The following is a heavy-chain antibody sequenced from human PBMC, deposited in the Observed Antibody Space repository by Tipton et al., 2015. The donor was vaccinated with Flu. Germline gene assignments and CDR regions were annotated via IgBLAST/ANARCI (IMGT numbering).Heavy chain of an antibody. CDR2: IYPGDSDT. D-gene: IGHD5-12*01. J-gene: IGHJ4*02. CDR3: ARKAGGYVK. V-gene: IGHV5-51*03. Sequence: QLVQSGAEVKKPGEPLKISCKGSGYSFSDYWIAWVRQLPGKGLEWMGIIYPGDSDTRYRPSFQGQVTFSADTSTSTAYLQWTSLKAADTAMYFCARKAGGYVKWGQGPLVSVSS. CDR1: GYSFSDYW.